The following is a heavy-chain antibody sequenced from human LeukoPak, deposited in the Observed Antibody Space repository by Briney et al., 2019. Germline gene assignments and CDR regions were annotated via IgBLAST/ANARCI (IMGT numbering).Heavy chain of an antibody. CDR3: AREGANDYSNYGWFDP. V-gene: IGHV3-74*01. CDR2: INSDGSAT. J-gene: IGHJ5*02. CDR1: GFTFSSYW. D-gene: IGHD4-11*01. Sequence: GGSLRLSCAASGFTFSSYWMSWVRQAPGKGLMWVSQINSDGSATSCADPVKGRCTISRDNAKNTLYLQMNSLRAEDTAVYYCAREGANDYSNYGWFDPWGQGTLVTVSS.